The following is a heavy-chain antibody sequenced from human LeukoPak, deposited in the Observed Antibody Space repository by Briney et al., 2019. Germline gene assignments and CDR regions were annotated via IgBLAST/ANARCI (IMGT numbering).Heavy chain of an antibody. Sequence: ASVKVSCKASGYTFTSYDINWVRQATRQGLEWMGWINPNSGGTNYAQKFQGRVTMTRDTSISTAYMELSRLRSDDTAVYYCAREGGSYFVGGGYWGQGTLVTVSS. CDR2: INPNSGGT. CDR3: AREGGSYFVGGGY. CDR1: GYTFTSYD. V-gene: IGHV1-2*02. J-gene: IGHJ4*02. D-gene: IGHD1-26*01.